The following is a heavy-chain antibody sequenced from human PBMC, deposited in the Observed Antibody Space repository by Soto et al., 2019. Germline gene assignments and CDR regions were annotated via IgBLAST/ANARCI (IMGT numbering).Heavy chain of an antibody. J-gene: IGHJ3*02. D-gene: IGHD3-10*01. Sequence: ASVKVSCKASGYTFTKYDMHWVRQAPGQGPEWMGIINPSGGSTNYAQKFQGAVTVTSDTSTTTVYMELSSLRSEDTAVYYCARSGFVSSAFDIWGQGTMVTVS. V-gene: IGHV1-46*01. CDR1: GYTFTKYD. CDR2: INPSGGST. CDR3: ARSGFVSSAFDI.